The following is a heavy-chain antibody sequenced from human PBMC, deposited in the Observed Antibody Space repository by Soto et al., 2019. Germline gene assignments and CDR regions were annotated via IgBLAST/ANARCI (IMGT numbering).Heavy chain of an antibody. CDR1: GGSISGGDYF. J-gene: IGHJ3*02. Sequence: SETLSLTCTVSGGSISGGDYFWSWIRQPPGKGLEWIGFIYYNGNTYYNPSLKTRLTIAVDTSKNQFSLRLTSVTAADTAVYYGARDESSATVKPNDSFDIXGQGTMVPVS. CDR3: ARDESSATVKPNDSFDI. V-gene: IGHV4-30-4*01. D-gene: IGHD1-26*01. CDR2: IYYNGNT.